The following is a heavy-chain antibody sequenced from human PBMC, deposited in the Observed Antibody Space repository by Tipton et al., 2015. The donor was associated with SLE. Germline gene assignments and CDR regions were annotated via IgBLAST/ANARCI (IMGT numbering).Heavy chain of an antibody. CDR2: IFSSGHT. V-gene: IGHV4-31*03. D-gene: IGHD3-10*01. CDR3: ATSTNPASGTFDI. CDR1: GGSISMFSFY. J-gene: IGHJ3*02. Sequence: TLSLTCTVSGGSISMFSFYWSWIRQHPGKGLELIGYIFSSGHTYYTPSLASRVLISIDTSEHQFSLKLSSLTAADTAMYYCATSTNPASGTFDIWGQGTVVTVSS.